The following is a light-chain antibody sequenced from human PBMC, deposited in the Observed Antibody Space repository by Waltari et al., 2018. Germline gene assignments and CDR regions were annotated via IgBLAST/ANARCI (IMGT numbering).Light chain of an antibody. J-gene: IGKJ4*01. CDR3: MQALQTPL. Sequence: DMVMTQSPLSLPATPGEPASISCRSRQRLLHSNGYNYLDWYLQKPGQSPQLLIYLGSNRAAGVPYRFSGSGSGTDFTLKISRVEAEDVGVYYCMQALQTPLFGGGTKVEIK. CDR1: QRLLHSNGYNY. V-gene: IGKV2-28*01. CDR2: LGS.